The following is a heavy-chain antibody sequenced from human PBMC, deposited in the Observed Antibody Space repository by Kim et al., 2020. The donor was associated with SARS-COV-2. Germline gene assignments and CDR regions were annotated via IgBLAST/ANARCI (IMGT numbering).Heavy chain of an antibody. Sequence: GGSLRLSCAASGFTFSDYYMSWIRQAPGKGLEWVSYISSSSSYANYADSVKGRFTISRDNAKNSLYLQMNSLRAEDTAVYYCARDGFLTRFLFGELSGMDVWGQGTTVTVSS. J-gene: IGHJ6*02. D-gene: IGHD3-10*02. CDR1: GFTFSDYY. CDR2: ISSSSSYA. V-gene: IGHV3-11*06. CDR3: ARDGFLTRFLFGELSGMDV.